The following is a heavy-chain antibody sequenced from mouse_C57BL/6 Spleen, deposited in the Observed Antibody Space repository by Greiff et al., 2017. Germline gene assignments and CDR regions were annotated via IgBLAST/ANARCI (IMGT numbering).Heavy chain of an antibody. CDR1: GYTFTSYW. Sequence: VQLQQPGAELVMPGASVKLSCKASGYTFTSYWMHWVKQRPGQGLEWIGEIDPSDSYTNYNQKFKGKSTLTVDKSSSTAYMQLSSLTSEDSAVYYCARWYYGSPYFDYWGQGTTLTVSS. CDR2: IDPSDSYT. V-gene: IGHV1-69*01. CDR3: ARWYYGSPYFDY. J-gene: IGHJ2*01. D-gene: IGHD1-1*01.